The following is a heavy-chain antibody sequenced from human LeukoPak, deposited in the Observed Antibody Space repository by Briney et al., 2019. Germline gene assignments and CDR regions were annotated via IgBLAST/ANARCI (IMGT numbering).Heavy chain of an antibody. J-gene: IGHJ4*02. CDR1: GYTFTSYD. CDR2: MNPNSGNT. Sequence: GASVKVSRKASGYTFTSYDINWVRQATGQGLEWMGWMNPNSGNTGYAQKFQGRVTMTRNTSISTAYMELSSLRSEDTAVYYCARSPRFRCSGGSCYYFDYWGQGTLVTVSS. V-gene: IGHV1-8*01. D-gene: IGHD2-15*01. CDR3: ARSPRFRCSGGSCYYFDY.